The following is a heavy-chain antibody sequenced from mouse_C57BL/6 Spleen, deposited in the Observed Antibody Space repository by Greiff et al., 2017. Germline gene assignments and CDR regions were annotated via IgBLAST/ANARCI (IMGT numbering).Heavy chain of an antibody. V-gene: IGHV5-9*01. Sequence: EVHLVESGGGLVKPGGSLKLSCAASGFTFSSYTMSWVRQTPEKRLEWVATISGGGGNTYYPDSVKGRFTISRDNAKNTLYLQMSSLRSEDTALYYCARHERPGWYFDVWGTGTTVTVSS. CDR1: GFTFSSYT. CDR2: ISGGGGNT. CDR3: ARHERPGWYFDV. J-gene: IGHJ1*03.